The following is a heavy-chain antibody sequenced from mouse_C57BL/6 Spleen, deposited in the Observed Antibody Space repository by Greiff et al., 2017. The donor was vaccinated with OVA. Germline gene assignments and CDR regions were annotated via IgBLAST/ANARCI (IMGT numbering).Heavy chain of an antibody. CDR1: GYAFSSSW. CDR3: ARRYGSSSAGFAY. J-gene: IGHJ3*01. V-gene: IGHV1-82*01. CDR2: IYPGDGDT. D-gene: IGHD1-1*01. Sequence: QVQLQQSGPELVKPGASVKISCKASGYAFSSSWMNWVKQRPGKGLEWIGRIYPGDGDTNYNGKVKGKATLTADKSSSTAYMQLSSLTSEDSAVYFCARRYGSSSAGFAYWGQGTLVTVSA.